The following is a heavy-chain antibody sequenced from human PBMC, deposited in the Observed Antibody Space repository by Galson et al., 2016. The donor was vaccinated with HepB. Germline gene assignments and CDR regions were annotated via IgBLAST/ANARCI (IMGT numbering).Heavy chain of an antibody. D-gene: IGHD3-10*01. V-gene: IGHV1-2*02. Sequence: SVKVSCKASGYTFTGYYMHWVRQAPGQGLEWMGWINPNSGGTNYAQKFQGRVNMTRDTSISTAYMELSRLRSDDTAVYYCIKWFGELLRPADFDYWGQGTLVTVSS. CDR2: INPNSGGT. CDR3: IKWFGELLRPADFDY. CDR1: GYTFTGYY. J-gene: IGHJ4*02.